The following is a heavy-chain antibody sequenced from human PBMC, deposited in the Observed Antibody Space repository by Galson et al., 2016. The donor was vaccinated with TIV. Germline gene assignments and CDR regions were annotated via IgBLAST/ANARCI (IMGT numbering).Heavy chain of an antibody. CDR2: IYYTGST. J-gene: IGHJ4*02. CDR3: ARVDYGGFHY. D-gene: IGHD4/OR15-4a*01. CDR1: GGSISSHY. V-gene: IGHV4-59*11. Sequence: ETLSLACTVSGGSISSHYWSWIRQPPGKGLEWIGYIYYTGSTNYSPSLKRRATISLDTSKNQLSLRLSSVTAADTAVYYCARVDYGGFHYWGQGILVTVSS.